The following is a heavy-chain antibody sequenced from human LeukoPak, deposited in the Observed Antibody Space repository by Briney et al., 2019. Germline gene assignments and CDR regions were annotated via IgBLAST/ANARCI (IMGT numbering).Heavy chain of an antibody. J-gene: IGHJ4*02. Sequence: GGSLRLSCAASGFTFSSYAMSWVRQAPGKGLEWVSAISGSGDSTYYADSVKGRFTISRDNSKNTLYLQMNSLRAEDTAVYYCASVPWELGFDYWGQGTLVTVSS. CDR2: ISGSGDST. V-gene: IGHV3-23*01. CDR3: ASVPWELGFDY. CDR1: GFTFSSYA. D-gene: IGHD1-26*01.